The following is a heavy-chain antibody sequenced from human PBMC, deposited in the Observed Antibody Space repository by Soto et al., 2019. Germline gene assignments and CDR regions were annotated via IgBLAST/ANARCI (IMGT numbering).Heavy chain of an antibody. Sequence: PGESLKISCKVSGYSFTNYWIAWVRQMPGKGLEWMGCIYPGDSDTRYSPSFQGQVTISADKSISTAYLQWTSLKASDSAIYYCARPTRDGYGPEAYYFDSCGEGTLVTLSS. D-gene: IGHD5-12*01. V-gene: IGHV5-51*01. J-gene: IGHJ4*02. CDR3: ARPTRDGYGPEAYYFDS. CDR2: IYPGDSDT. CDR1: GYSFTNYW.